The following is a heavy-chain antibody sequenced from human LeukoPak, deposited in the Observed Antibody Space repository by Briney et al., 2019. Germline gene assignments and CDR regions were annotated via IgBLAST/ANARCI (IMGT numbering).Heavy chain of an antibody. V-gene: IGHV3-74*01. CDR2: IASDGSST. J-gene: IGHJ4*02. Sequence: GGSLRLSCAASGFTFSSYWMNWVRQAPGKGLVWVSRIASDGSSTTYADSVKGRFSISRDNAKNTLYLQMNSLRVEDTAVYYCARGPYDFWSGDYFDYWGQGTLVTVSS. CDR1: GFTFSSYW. D-gene: IGHD3-3*01. CDR3: ARGPYDFWSGDYFDY.